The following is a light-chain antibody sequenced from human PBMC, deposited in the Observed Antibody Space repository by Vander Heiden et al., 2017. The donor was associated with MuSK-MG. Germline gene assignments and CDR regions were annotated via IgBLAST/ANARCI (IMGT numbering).Light chain of an antibody. CDR3: ASYSTVAHLV. J-gene: IGLJ2*01. CDR1: AVDIGGFNY. Sequence: QSALTQPASVSGPPGRSSTISCSGTAVDIGGFNYVSWYQQYPGQAPKLLIYDVTHRPSGISARFSGSKSGDTASLTISGLQSDDEAIYYCASYSTVAHLVFGGGTKLTVL. V-gene: IGLV2-14*03. CDR2: DVT.